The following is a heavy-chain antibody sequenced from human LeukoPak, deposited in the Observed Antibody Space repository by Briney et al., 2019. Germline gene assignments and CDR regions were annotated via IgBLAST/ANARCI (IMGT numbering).Heavy chain of an antibody. CDR2: IYTGGRT. Sequence: GGSLPVSCAGSGFTVSTNFMRWVRQAPGKGLEWVSVIYTGGRTSYADSVKGRFTISRDNSKNTLYLQMNSLRAEDTAVYYCALGHSSSWYWFDPWGEGTLVCPSS. V-gene: IGHV3-66*01. D-gene: IGHD6-13*01. CDR3: ALGHSSSWYWFDP. J-gene: IGHJ5*02. CDR1: GFTVSTNF.